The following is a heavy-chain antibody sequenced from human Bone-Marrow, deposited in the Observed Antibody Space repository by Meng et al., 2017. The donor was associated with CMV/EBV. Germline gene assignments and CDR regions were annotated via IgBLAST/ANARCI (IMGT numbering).Heavy chain of an antibody. V-gene: IGHV3-48*03. CDR3: ARGYIVVVPAARGWFDP. Sequence: GGSLRLSCAASGFTFSSYEMNWVRQAPGKGLEWVSYISSSGSTIYYADSVKGRFTISRDYAKNSLYLQMNSLRAEDTAVYYCARGYIVVVPAARGWFDPWGQGTLVTVSS. CDR2: ISSSGSTI. J-gene: IGHJ5*02. D-gene: IGHD2-2*01. CDR1: GFTFSSYE.